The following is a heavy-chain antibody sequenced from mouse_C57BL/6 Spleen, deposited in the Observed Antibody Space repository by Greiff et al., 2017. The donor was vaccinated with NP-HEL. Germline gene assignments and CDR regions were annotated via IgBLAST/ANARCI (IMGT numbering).Heavy chain of an antibody. Sequence: QVQLQQSGAELVRPGTSVKVSWKASGYAFTNYLIEWVKQRPGQGLEWIGVINPGSGGTNYNEKFKGKATLTADKSSSTAYMQLSSLTSEDSAVYFCARSGGDYWGQGTTLTVSS. CDR3: ARSGGDY. V-gene: IGHV1-54*01. J-gene: IGHJ2*01. CDR2: INPGSGGT. CDR1: GYAFTNYL. D-gene: IGHD3-1*01.